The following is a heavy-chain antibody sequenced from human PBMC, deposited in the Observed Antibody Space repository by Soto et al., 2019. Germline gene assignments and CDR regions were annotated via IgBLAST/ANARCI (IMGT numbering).Heavy chain of an antibody. V-gene: IGHV1-2*04. CDR2: INPNSGGT. J-gene: IGHJ6*02. CDR3: SIALPPYDSSGPPPFIYYGMDV. Sequence: ASVKVSCKASGYTFTGYYMHWVRQAPGQGLEWMGWINPNSGGTNYAQKFKGWVTMTRDTSISTAYMELSRLRSDDTAVYYCSIALPPYDSSGPPPFIYYGMDVWGQGTTVTVSS. D-gene: IGHD3-22*01. CDR1: GYTFTGYY.